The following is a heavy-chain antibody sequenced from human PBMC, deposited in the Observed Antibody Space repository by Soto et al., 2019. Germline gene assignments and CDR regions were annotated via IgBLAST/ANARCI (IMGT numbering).Heavy chain of an antibody. J-gene: IGHJ4*02. CDR2: ISSLSTPR. CDR1: GFSFSGYS. D-gene: IGHD1-26*01. CDR3: AREDILGARSFDY. V-gene: IGHV3-48*02. Sequence: GGSLRLSCAASGFSFSGYSMNWVRQAPGKGLEWISYISSLSTPRYYAESVEGPFIISRDNAKNSLYLQMNSLRDEDTAVYFCAREDILGARSFDYWGQGTLVTVSS.